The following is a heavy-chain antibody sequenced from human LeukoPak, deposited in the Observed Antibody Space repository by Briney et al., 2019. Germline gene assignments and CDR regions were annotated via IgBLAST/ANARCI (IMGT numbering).Heavy chain of an antibody. CDR2: IYYSGST. CDR3: ARVDYGDYSRHFDY. CDR1: GGSISSGSYY. Sequence: SETLSLTCTVSGGSISSGSYYWSWIRQPAGKGLEWIGYIYYSGSTNYDPSLKSRVTISVDTSKNQFSLKLSSVTAADTAVYCCARVDYGDYSRHFDYWGQGTLVTVSS. J-gene: IGHJ4*02. V-gene: IGHV4-61*10. D-gene: IGHD4-17*01.